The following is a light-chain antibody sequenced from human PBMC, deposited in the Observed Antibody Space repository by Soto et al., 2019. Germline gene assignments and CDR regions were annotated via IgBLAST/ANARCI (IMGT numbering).Light chain of an antibody. CDR2: GAS. J-gene: IGKJ2*01. V-gene: IGKV3-20*01. CDR1: QSVSSSF. Sequence: EIVLTQSPGTLSLSPGERATLSCRASQSVSSSFLAWYQQKPGQAPRLLIYGASSRATGSTDRFCCSGSGTDFTLTISRLEPEDFAVYYCQQYGSSPYTFGQGTQLEIK. CDR3: QQYGSSPYT.